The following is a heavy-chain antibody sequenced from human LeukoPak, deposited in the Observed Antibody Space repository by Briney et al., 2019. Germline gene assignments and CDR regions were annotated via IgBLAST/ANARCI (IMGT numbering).Heavy chain of an antibody. CDR3: ARGTGN. D-gene: IGHD4-11*01. Sequence: GSLRLSCAASGFTFSSTSMSWIRQPPGKGLEWIGEINHSGSTNYNPSLKSRVTISVDTSKNQFSLKLSSVTAADTAVYYCARGTGNWGQGTLVTVSS. CDR2: INHSGST. CDR1: GFTFSSTS. J-gene: IGHJ4*02. V-gene: IGHV4-34*01.